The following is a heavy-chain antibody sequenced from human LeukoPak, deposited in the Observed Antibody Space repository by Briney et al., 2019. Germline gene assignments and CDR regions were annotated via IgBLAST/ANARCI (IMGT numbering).Heavy chain of an antibody. D-gene: IGHD3-10*01. Sequence: PSETLSLTCAVSGGSFSGYYWCCIRQPPGKGLEGLGGSNHNGSSNYNPSLKSRVTISVDTSKNQFSLKLSSVTAADTAVYYCARGTMVRGVIDFDPWGQGTLVTVSS. J-gene: IGHJ5*02. CDR3: ARGTMVRGVIDFDP. CDR2: SNHNGSS. V-gene: IGHV4-34*01. CDR1: GGSFSGYY.